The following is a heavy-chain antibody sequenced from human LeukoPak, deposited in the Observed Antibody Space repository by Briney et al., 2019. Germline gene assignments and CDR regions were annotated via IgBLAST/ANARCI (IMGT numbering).Heavy chain of an antibody. Sequence: SETLSLTCTVSGGSISSYYWSWIRQPPGEGLEWIGYIYYSGSTNYNPSLKSRVTISVDTSKNQFSLKLSSVTAADTAVYYCARHSGWSGDFWSGRYYYYYGMDVWGQGTTVTVSS. CDR1: GGSISSYY. CDR2: IYYSGST. D-gene: IGHD3-3*01. J-gene: IGHJ6*02. V-gene: IGHV4-59*08. CDR3: ARHSGWSGDFWSGRYYYYYGMDV.